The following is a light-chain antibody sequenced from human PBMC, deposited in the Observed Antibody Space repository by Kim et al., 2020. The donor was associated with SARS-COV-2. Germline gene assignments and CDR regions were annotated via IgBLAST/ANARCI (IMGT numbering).Light chain of an antibody. Sequence: QSLTLSSSRPLRVIVFSTRFPCNRHPPGTAPNLWFYVVSIRPSGAPQRFAASKSGHTAPLTISVLQAEDEADYYCSSYMRGSLVFGGGTKVTVL. J-gene: IGLJ2*01. CDR1: LRVIVFSTR. CDR3: SSYMRGSLV. CDR2: VVS. V-gene: IGLV2-18*02.